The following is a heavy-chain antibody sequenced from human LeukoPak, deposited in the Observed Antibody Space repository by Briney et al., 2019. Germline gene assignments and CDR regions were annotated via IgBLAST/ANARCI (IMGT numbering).Heavy chain of an antibody. CDR1: GFTFSSYS. Sequence: GGSLRLSCAASGFTFSSYSMNWVRQAPGKGLEWVSSVTGSSSFIYYADSVKGRFTSSRDNAKNSLYLQMNSLRVDDTAVYYYARGGNWFDPWGQGTLVTVSS. J-gene: IGHJ5*02. CDR3: ARGGNWFDP. CDR2: VTGSSSFI. V-gene: IGHV3-21*01.